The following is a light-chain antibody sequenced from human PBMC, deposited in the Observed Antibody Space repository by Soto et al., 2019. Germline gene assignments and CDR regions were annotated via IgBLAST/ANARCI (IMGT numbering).Light chain of an antibody. CDR1: SSDIGGYNH. V-gene: IGLV2-14*03. Sequence: SALTQPASVSGSPGQSITFSCTGSSSDIGGYNHVSWYQQHPGKAPKLLIYDVTNRPSGVSNRFSGSKSGNTASLTISGLQAEDEADYYCSSYAISDTRLFGGGTKVTVL. J-gene: IGLJ2*01. CDR3: SSYAISDTRL. CDR2: DVT.